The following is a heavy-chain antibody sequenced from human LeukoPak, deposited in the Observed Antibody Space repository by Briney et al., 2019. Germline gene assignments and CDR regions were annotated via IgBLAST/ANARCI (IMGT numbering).Heavy chain of an antibody. J-gene: IGHJ4*02. CDR3: ARGGSRVVTYGNFDY. CDR2: ISTYRGNT. V-gene: IGHV1-18*01. CDR1: GYTFTSYA. D-gene: IGHD2-21*02. Sequence: ASVKVSCKASGYTFTSYAISWLRQAPGQGLEWMGWISTYRGNTNYAQKLQGRITMTIETSTSTAYMELRSLRSDDTAVYYCARGGSRVVTYGNFDYWGQGTLVTVSS.